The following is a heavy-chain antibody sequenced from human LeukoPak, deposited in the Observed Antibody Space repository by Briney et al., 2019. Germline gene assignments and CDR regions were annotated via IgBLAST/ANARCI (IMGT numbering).Heavy chain of an antibody. Sequence: GGSLRLSCAASGLTFSSHAMIWVRQAPGKGLEWVSTIGDAASSTTYADSVKGRFTISSDNSKNTLFLQMNSLRGDDTAVYFCASRDPCRGDTCYGLGYWGQGTLVTVPS. CDR1: GLTFSSHA. D-gene: IGHD2-15*01. CDR2: IGDAASST. CDR3: ASRDPCRGDTCYGLGY. J-gene: IGHJ4*02. V-gene: IGHV3-23*01.